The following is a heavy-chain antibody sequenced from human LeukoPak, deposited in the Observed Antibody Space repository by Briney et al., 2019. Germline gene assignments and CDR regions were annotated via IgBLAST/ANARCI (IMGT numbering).Heavy chain of an antibody. Sequence: PGGSLRLSCAASGFTFRSYEMNWVRQAPGKGLEWVSYISSSAKTIYYADSVKGRFTISRDNPMNSLYLQMNSLRAEDTAIYYCARTFDNWGQGTLVTVSS. CDR1: GFTFRSYE. CDR2: ISSSAKTI. J-gene: IGHJ4*02. CDR3: ARTFDN. V-gene: IGHV3-48*03.